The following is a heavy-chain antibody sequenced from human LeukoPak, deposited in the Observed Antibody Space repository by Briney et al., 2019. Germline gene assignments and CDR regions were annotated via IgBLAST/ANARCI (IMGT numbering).Heavy chain of an antibody. V-gene: IGHV3-20*04. Sequence: GGSLRLSCAASGFTFDDYGMSWVRQGPGKGLEWVSGINRNGGSAGYADSVKGRFTISRDNAKNSLYLQMNSLRAEDTAVYYCARAGITMIVGDAFDIWGQGTMVTVSS. CDR3: ARAGITMIVGDAFDI. D-gene: IGHD3-22*01. CDR1: GFTFDDYG. J-gene: IGHJ3*02. CDR2: INRNGGSA.